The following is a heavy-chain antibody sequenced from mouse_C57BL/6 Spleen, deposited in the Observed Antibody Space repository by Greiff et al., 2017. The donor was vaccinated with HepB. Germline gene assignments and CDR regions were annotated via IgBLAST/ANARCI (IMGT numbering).Heavy chain of an antibody. CDR3: ARQGTYG. Sequence: VQLQQSGAELVKPGASVKLSCKASGYTFTSYWMQWVKQRPGQGLEWIGEIDLSDSYTNYNQKFKGKATLTVDTSSSTAYMQLSSLTSEDSAVYYCARQGTYGWGQGTTLTVSS. D-gene: IGHD1-1*02. J-gene: IGHJ2*01. V-gene: IGHV1-50*01. CDR1: GYTFTSYW. CDR2: IDLSDSYT.